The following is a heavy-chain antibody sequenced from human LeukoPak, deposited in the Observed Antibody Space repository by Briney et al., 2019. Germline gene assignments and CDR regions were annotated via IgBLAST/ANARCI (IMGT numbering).Heavy chain of an antibody. Sequence: GGSLRLSRAASGFTVSSNYMSWVRQAPGKGLEWVSGISGSGDRTDYADSVKGRFTISRDNSKNTLYVQMNSLRAEDTAVYYCAGTYYYDSSGYSYEYWGQGTLVAVSS. CDR2: ISGSGDRT. CDR3: AGTYYYDSSGYSYEY. V-gene: IGHV3-23*01. D-gene: IGHD3-22*01. CDR1: GFTVSSNY. J-gene: IGHJ4*02.